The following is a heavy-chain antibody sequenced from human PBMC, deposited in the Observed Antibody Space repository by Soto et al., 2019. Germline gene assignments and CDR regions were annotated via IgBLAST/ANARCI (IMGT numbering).Heavy chain of an antibody. CDR1: GASLSSISYY. J-gene: IGHJ4*02. CDR2: IFFTGNI. V-gene: IGHV4-39*01. Sequence: SETLSLTCTVSGASLSSISYYWGWIRQPPGKGLEWVGSIFFTGNIYYNPSLKSRVTISVDTYRNQFSLMVNSVTAADTAVYYCASRNCSGGSCYTPGFDSWGQGALVTVSS. CDR3: ASRNCSGGSCYTPGFDS. D-gene: IGHD2-15*01.